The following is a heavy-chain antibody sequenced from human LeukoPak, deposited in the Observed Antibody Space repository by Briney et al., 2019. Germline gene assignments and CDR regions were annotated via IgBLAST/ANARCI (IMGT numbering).Heavy chain of an antibody. CDR1: GFTFSSYA. V-gene: IGHV3-23*01. D-gene: IGHD5-12*01. CDR2: ISGSGGST. J-gene: IGHJ4*02. Sequence: GGSLRLSCAASGFTFSSYAVSWVRQAPGKGLEWVSAISGSGGSTYYADSVKGRFTSSRDNSKNTLYLQMNSLRAEDTAVYYCAKDRYYSGYDFEGYFDYWGQGTLVTVSS. CDR3: AKDRYYSGYDFEGYFDY.